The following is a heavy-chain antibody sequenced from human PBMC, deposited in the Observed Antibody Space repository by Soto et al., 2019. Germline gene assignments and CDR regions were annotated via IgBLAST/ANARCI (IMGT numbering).Heavy chain of an antibody. CDR1: GYGFTTYG. CDR3: AREGPAPYSYYGMDV. V-gene: IGHV1-18*01. Sequence: QVQLVQSGGEVKKPGASVKVSCKTSGYGFTTYGISWVRQAPGQGLEWMGWISAYNGNTNYAQKLQGRVTMTTDTSTSTAYMDLRSLRSDDTAVYYCAREGPAPYSYYGMDVWGQGSTVTVSS. CDR2: ISAYNGNT. J-gene: IGHJ6*02.